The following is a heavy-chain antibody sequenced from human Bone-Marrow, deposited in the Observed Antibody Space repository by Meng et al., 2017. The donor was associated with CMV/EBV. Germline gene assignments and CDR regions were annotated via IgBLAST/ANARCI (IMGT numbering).Heavy chain of an antibody. CDR3: ARGPSGSFGGVDY. D-gene: IGHD1-26*01. J-gene: IGHJ4*02. V-gene: IGHV3-53*01. CDR1: GFTVSGYY. CDR2: ISSDGFT. Sequence: GGSLRLSCAASGFTVSGYYMSWVRQAPGKGLEFVAVISSDGFTYYADSVKGRFTISRDNSKNTLYLQMNSLRAEETALYYCARGPSGSFGGVDYWGPGTLVTVSS.